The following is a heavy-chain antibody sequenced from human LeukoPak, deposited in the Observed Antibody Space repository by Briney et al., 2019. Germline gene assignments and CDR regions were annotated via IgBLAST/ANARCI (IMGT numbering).Heavy chain of an antibody. CDR3: ARVSGRDGYNRDFDY. CDR2: IYPGDSDT. D-gene: IGHD5-24*01. J-gene: IGHJ4*02. V-gene: IGHV5-51*01. Sequence: GESLKISCKGSGYSFNTYWIGWVRQMPGKGLEWMGIIYPGDSDTRYSPSFQGQVTISADKSISTAYLQWSSLKASDTAMYYCARVSGRDGYNRDFDYWGQGTLVTVSS. CDR1: GYSFNTYW.